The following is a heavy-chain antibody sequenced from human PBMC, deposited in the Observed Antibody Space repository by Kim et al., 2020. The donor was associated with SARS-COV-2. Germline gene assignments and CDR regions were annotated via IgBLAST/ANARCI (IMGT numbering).Heavy chain of an antibody. CDR2: ISGGADNT. J-gene: IGHJ6*02. CDR1: GFTFTSYA. CDR3: AKDKADGKRITIFGSNPYFYGLAV. Sequence: GGSLRLSCAASGFTFTSYAMSWVRQAPGKGLEWVSYISGGADNTYYADSLKGRFTISRDNSENTLYLQMNSLRAEDSAVYYCAKDKADGKRITIFGSNPYFYGLAVWGQGTTVTVSS. V-gene: IGHV3-23*01. D-gene: IGHD3-3*01.